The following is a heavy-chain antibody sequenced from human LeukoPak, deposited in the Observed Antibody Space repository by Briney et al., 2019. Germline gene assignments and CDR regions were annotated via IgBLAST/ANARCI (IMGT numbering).Heavy chain of an antibody. Sequence: SETLSLTCTVSGGSISSGGYYWSWIRQHPGKGLEWIGYIYYSGSTNYNPSLKSRVTISVDTSKNQFSLKLSSVTAADTAVYYCARDSGDGQTDYWGQGTLVTVSS. V-gene: IGHV4-61*08. J-gene: IGHJ4*02. CDR3: ARDSGDGQTDY. CDR2: IYYSGST. CDR1: GGSISSGGYY. D-gene: IGHD5-24*01.